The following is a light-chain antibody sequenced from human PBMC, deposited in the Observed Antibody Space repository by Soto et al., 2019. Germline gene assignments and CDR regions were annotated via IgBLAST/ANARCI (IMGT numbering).Light chain of an antibody. CDR3: QQYGSSHT. CDR2: GAS. V-gene: IGKV3-20*01. CDR1: QSVNSNS. J-gene: IGKJ5*01. Sequence: EIVLTQSPGTLSLSPGDTATLSCRASQSVNSNSLAWYQQRPGQSPRLLIYGASSRATGVPDRFRGSGSGTDFTLTISRLEPDDFAVYYCQQYGSSHTFGQGTRLEI.